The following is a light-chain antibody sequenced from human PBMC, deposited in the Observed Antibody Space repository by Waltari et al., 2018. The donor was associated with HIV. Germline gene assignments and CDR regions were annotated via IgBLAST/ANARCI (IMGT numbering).Light chain of an antibody. V-gene: IGLV1-44*01. J-gene: IGLJ3*02. Sequence: QSVLTQPPSASGTPGQRVTISCSGRRSNIGSNTLQWYQQLPGAAPKVLIYSSHQRPSGVPDRFSGSKSGTSSSLAISGLQSEDEADYYCAAWDDNLNGWVFGGGTKLTVL. CDR3: AAWDDNLNGWV. CDR1: RSNIGSNT. CDR2: SSH.